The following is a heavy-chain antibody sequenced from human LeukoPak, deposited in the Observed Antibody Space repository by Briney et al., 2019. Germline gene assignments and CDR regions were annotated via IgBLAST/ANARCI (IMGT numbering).Heavy chain of an antibody. J-gene: IGHJ5*02. CDR3: ARDDRDGEAFTGSHNWFDP. D-gene: IGHD3-10*01. CDR1: GYTFTSYG. CDR2: ISAYNGNT. Sequence: ASVKVSCKASGYTFTSYGISWVRQAPGQGFEWMGWISAYNGNTNYAQKLQGRVTLTTDTSTSTAYMELRSLRSDDTAVYYCARDDRDGEAFTGSHNWFDPWGQGTLVTVSS. V-gene: IGHV1-18*01.